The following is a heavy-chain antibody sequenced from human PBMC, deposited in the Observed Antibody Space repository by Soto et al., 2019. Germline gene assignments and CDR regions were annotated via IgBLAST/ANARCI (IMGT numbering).Heavy chain of an antibody. V-gene: IGHV4-30-4*01. CDR1: GGSIISGDYY. CDR3: ARYCSGGSCYNWFDP. Sequence: ALEILSLTCTVSGGSIISGDYYWSWIRQPPRKGLEWIGYIYYSGSTYYNPSLKSRVTISVDTSKNQFSLKLSSVTAADTAVYYCARYCSGGSCYNWFDPWGQGTLVTVPQ. D-gene: IGHD2-15*01. CDR2: IYYSGST. J-gene: IGHJ5*02.